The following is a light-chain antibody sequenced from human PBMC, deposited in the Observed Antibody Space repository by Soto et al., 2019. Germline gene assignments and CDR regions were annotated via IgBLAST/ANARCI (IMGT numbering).Light chain of an antibody. CDR1: QSISSW. V-gene: IGKV1-5*03. Sequence: DIQMTQSPSTLSASVGDRVTVTCRASQSISSWLAWYQQKAGKAPKLLIYKASALESGVPSRFSGSGSGTEFTLTVSSLAPEDFATYYCQHYNTYPWTFGQGTKGEIK. CDR2: KAS. CDR3: QHYNTYPWT. J-gene: IGKJ1*01.